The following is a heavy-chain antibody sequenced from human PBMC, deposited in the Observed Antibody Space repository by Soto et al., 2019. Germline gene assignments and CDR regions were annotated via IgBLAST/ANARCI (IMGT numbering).Heavy chain of an antibody. J-gene: IGHJ4*02. Sequence: QITLKESGPTLVKPTQTLTLTCTFSGLSLTTSGVGVGWIRQPPGKALEWRALIYWDDDNRYSPSLKSRLTITKDTSNNQVALTMTIMDPVEIATYYGAHRQKGVGAAYFDYWGQGTLVTVSS. D-gene: IGHD2-15*01. CDR1: GLSLTTSGVG. V-gene: IGHV2-5*02. CDR3: AHRQKGVGAAYFDY. CDR2: IYWDDDN.